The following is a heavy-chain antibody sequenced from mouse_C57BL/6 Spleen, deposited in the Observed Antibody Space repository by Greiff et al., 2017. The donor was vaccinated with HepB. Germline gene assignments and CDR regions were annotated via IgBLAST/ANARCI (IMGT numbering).Heavy chain of an antibody. V-gene: IGHV1-76*01. CDR3: ARDEVYYGYDAYYFDY. CDR1: GYTFTDYY. D-gene: IGHD2-2*01. CDR2: IYPGSGNN. Sequence: QVQLQQSGAELVRPGASVKLSCKASGYTFTDYYINWVKQRPGQGLEWIARIYPGSGNNYYNEKFKGKATLTAEKSSSTAYMQLSSLTSEDSAVYFCARDEVYYGYDAYYFDYWGQGTTLTVSS. J-gene: IGHJ2*01.